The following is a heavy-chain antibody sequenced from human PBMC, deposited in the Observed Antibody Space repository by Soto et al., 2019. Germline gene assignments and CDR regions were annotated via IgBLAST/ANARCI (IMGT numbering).Heavy chain of an antibody. D-gene: IGHD3-22*01. Sequence: GGSLRLSCAASGFTVSSNYMSWVRQAPGKGLEWVAVISYDGSNKYYADSVKGRFTISRHNSKNTLYLQMNSLRAEDTAVYYCAREYYYDGSGGPDYWGQGTLVTVSS. J-gene: IGHJ4*02. CDR2: ISYDGSNK. CDR1: GFTVSSNY. V-gene: IGHV3-30-3*01. CDR3: AREYYYDGSGGPDY.